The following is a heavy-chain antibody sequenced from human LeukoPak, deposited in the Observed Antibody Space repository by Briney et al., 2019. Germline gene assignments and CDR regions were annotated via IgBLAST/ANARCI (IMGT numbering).Heavy chain of an antibody. Sequence: VASVKVSCKASGGTFSSYAISWVRQAPGQGLEWMGGIIPIFGTANYAQKFQGRVTITADESTSTAYMELSSLRSEDTAVYYCAKPLGDCSSTSCFGGWFDPWGQGTLVTVSS. CDR1: GGTFSSYA. J-gene: IGHJ5*02. CDR2: IIPIFGTA. V-gene: IGHV1-69*01. D-gene: IGHD2-2*01. CDR3: AKPLGDCSSTSCFGGWFDP.